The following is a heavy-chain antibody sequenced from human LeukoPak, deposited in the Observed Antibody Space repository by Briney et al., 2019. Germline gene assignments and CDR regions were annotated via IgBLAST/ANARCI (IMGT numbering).Heavy chain of an antibody. CDR3: ARDQLGIASWGRLNYYSYGMRV. J-gene: IGHJ6*02. CDR2: TYYRSKWYN. CDR1: EDSVSSISAA. D-gene: IGHD7-27*01. Sequence: SQTLSLTCTISEDSVSSISAAWYWIRQSPSRGLEWLGRTYYRSKWYNDYAVSVKSRITINPDTSKNQFSLQLNSLTPEDTAVYYCARDQLGIASWGRLNYYSYGMRVWVQGTTVTVSS. V-gene: IGHV6-1*01.